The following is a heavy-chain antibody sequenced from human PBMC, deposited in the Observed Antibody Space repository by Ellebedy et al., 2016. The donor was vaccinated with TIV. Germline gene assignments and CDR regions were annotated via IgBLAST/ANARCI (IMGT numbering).Heavy chain of an antibody. CDR3: ASGFQ. Sequence: GGSLRLSCAAYEFSFSSYWMNWVRQAPGKGLEWVGNLNQDGSVKYYVDSVKGRFTISRDNAKNSLYLQMNSLRAEDTAVYYCASGFQWGQGTLVTVSS. J-gene: IGHJ4*02. V-gene: IGHV3-7*01. CDR1: EFSFSSYW. CDR2: LNQDGSVK. D-gene: IGHD3-10*01.